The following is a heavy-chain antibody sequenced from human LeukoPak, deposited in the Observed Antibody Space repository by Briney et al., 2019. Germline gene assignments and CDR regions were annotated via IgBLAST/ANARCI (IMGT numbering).Heavy chain of an antibody. J-gene: IGHJ6*02. CDR3: ARDLIVATIGDYYYYYGMDV. D-gene: IGHD5-12*01. V-gene: IGHV3-21*01. Sequence: GGSLRLSCAASGFTFSSYSMSWVRQAPGEGLEWVSSISSSSSYIYYADSVKGRFTISRDNAKNSLYLQMNSLRAEDTAVYYCARDLIVATIGDYYYYYGMDVWGQGTTVTVSS. CDR2: ISSSSSYI. CDR1: GFTFSSYS.